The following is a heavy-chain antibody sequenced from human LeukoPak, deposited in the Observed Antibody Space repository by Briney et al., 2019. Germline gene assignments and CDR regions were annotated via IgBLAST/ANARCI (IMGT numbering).Heavy chain of an antibody. Sequence: GGSLRLSCAASGFAFSSYWMSWVRQAPGKGLEWVANIKQDGSEKYYVDSVKGRFTISRDNAKNSLYLQMNSLRAEDTAVYYCXRDRVXYGMDXWGQGTTVTVSS. V-gene: IGHV3-7*03. D-gene: IGHD3-10*01. J-gene: IGHJ6*02. CDR1: GFAFSSYW. CDR3: XRDRVXYGMDX. CDR2: IKQDGSEK.